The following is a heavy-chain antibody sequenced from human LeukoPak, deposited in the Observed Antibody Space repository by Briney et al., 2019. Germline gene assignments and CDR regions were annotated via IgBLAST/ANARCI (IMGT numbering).Heavy chain of an antibody. CDR2: IWYDGSNK. CDR3: ATDRSNSWVDY. V-gene: IGHV3-30*02. D-gene: IGHD6-19*01. CDR1: GLTFRNYG. J-gene: IGHJ4*02. Sequence: PGGSLRLSCAASGLTFRNYGMHWVRQAPGKGLEWVAFIWYDGSNKYYVDSVKGRFTISRDNSKNTLYLQMSSLRVDDTAVYYCATDRSNSWVDYWGLGTLVTVAS.